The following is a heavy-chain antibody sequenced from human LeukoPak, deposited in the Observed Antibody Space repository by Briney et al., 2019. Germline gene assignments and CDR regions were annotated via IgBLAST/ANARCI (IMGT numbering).Heavy chain of an antibody. D-gene: IGHD1-26*01. CDR2: ISGSGGST. CDR1: GFTFSSYA. CDR3: ARDPVEWELLLDY. J-gene: IGHJ4*02. Sequence: GGSLRLSCAASGFTFSSYAMSWVRQAPGKGLEWVSAISGSGGSTYYADSVKGRFSISRDNARNSVYLQMASLRVEDTAVYYCARDPVEWELLLDYWGQGTLVTVSS. V-gene: IGHV3-23*01.